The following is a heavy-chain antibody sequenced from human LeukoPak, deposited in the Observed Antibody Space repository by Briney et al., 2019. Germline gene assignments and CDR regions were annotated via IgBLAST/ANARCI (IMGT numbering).Heavy chain of an antibody. CDR2: IIPIFGTA. J-gene: IGHJ5*02. CDR3: ARVGISAAGSYNWFDP. D-gene: IGHD6-13*01. Sequence: SVKVSCKASGGTFSSYAISWVRQAPGQGLEWMGRIIPIFGTANYAQKFQGRVTITTDESTSTAYMELSSLRSEDTAVYYCARVGISAAGSYNWFDPWGQGTLVTVSS. CDR1: GGTFSSYA. V-gene: IGHV1-69*05.